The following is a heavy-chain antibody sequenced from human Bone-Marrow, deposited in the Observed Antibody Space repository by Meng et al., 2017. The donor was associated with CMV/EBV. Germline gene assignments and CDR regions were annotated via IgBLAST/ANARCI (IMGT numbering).Heavy chain of an antibody. V-gene: IGHV3-53*05. CDR3: AKELDSNYAPLPDY. CDR2: IYSGGST. J-gene: IGHJ4*02. Sequence: GGSLSLPCAASGFTVSSNYMSWVRQAPGKGLEWVSVIYSGGSTYYADSVKGRFTISRDNSRNTLYLQMNSLIAEATAVYYCAKELDSNYAPLPDYWGQGTLVTVYS. CDR1: GFTVSSNY. D-gene: IGHD4-11*01.